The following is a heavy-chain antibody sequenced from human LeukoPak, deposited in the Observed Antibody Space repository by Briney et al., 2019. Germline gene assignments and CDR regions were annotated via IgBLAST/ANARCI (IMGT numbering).Heavy chain of an antibody. J-gene: IGHJ4*02. V-gene: IGHV1-69*13. D-gene: IGHD3-9*01. Sequence: SVKVSCKASGGTFSSYAISWVRQAPGQGLEWMGGIIPIFGTANYAQKFQGRVTITADESTSTAHMELGSLRSEDTAVYYCASSTDILTGYLLDYWGQGTLVTVSS. CDR2: IIPIFGTA. CDR1: GGTFSSYA. CDR3: ASSTDILTGYLLDY.